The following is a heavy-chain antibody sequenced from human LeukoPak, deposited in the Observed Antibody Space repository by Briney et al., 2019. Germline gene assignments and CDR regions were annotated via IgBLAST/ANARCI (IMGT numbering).Heavy chain of an antibody. Sequence: GSSVKVSCKASGGTFSSYAISWVRQAPGQGLEWMGRIIPILGIANYAQRFQGRVTITADKSTSTAYMELSSLRSEDTAVYYCARDRGYDLHYYYYYGMDVWGQGTTVTVSS. CDR3: ARDRGYDLHYYYYYGMDV. V-gene: IGHV1-69*04. CDR1: GGTFSSYA. D-gene: IGHD5-12*01. CDR2: IIPILGIA. J-gene: IGHJ6*02.